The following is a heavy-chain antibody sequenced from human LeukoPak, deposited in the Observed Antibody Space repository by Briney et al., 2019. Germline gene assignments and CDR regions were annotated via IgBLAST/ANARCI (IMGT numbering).Heavy chain of an antibody. D-gene: IGHD2-2*01. CDR2: IYYSGHT. CDR3: AREGLVVPAAMGSFDY. J-gene: IGHJ4*02. V-gene: IGHV4-39*02. CDR1: RGSISSTTYY. Sequence: SETLSLTCTVSRGSISSTTYYWGWLRQPPGKGLEWIGSIYYSGHTYYNPSLKGRVTFSVDTSNNHFSLKLSSVTVADTAVYYCAREGLVVPAAMGSFDYWGQGTLVTVSS.